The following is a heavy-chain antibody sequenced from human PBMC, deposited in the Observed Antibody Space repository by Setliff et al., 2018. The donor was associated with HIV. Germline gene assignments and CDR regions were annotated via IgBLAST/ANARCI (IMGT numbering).Heavy chain of an antibody. Sequence: SGPTLVNPTQTLTLTCTFSGFSLNTPGVGVGWIRQPPGKALEWLALIYWDDDKRYNSSLRTRLTITEDTSKNQVVLIMTNMDPLDTATYFCAHKGPDALREDFDYWGRGTLVTVSS. CDR2: IYWDDDK. D-gene: IGHD2-8*01. V-gene: IGHV2-5*02. CDR1: GFSLNTPGVG. CDR3: AHKGPDALREDFDY. J-gene: IGHJ4*02.